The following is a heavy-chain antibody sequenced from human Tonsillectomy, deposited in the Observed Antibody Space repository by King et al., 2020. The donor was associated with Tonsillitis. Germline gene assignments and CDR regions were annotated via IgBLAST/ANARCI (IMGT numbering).Heavy chain of an antibody. J-gene: IGHJ4*02. CDR2: ISSSSTYI. V-gene: IGHV3-21*01. D-gene: IGHD2-15*01. Sequence: VQLVESGGGLVKPGGSLRLSCAGSGFTFSSHGMNWVRRAPGKGLEWVSSISSSSTYIYYADSIKGRFTISRDDAKNSLFLQMNSPTAEDTAVYYCARDAGRGVLVVGANIDCGQGTLVTVSS. CDR1: GFTFSSHG. CDR3: ARDAGRGVLVVGANID.